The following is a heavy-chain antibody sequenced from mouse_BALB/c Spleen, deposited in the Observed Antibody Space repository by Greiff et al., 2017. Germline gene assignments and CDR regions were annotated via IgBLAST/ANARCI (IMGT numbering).Heavy chain of an antibody. Sequence: EVQLQQSGAELVKPGASVKLSCTASGFNIKDTYMHWVKQRPEQGLEWIGRIDPANGNTKYDPKFQGKATITADTFSNTAYLQLSSLTSEDTAVYYCARGGLRRAYYAMDYWGQGTSVTVSS. J-gene: IGHJ4*01. CDR3: ARGGLRRAYYAMDY. V-gene: IGHV14-3*02. CDR1: GFNIKDTY. D-gene: IGHD2-4*01. CDR2: IDPANGNT.